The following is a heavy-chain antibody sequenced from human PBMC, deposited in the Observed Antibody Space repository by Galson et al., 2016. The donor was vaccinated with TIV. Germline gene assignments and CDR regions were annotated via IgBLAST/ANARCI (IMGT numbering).Heavy chain of an antibody. CDR2: ISHDGEKK. J-gene: IGHJ4*02. CDR3: ARWNDHGDRSYDY. V-gene: IGHV3-30*03. Sequence: SLRLSCAASGFTFSIYVMHWVRQAPGKGLEWVAVISHDGEKKFYADSVKGRVTISRDDSKNTVYLQMNNLRAEDTAMYYCARWNDHGDRSYDYWGQGTLVTVSS. D-gene: IGHD4-17*01. CDR1: GFTFSIYV.